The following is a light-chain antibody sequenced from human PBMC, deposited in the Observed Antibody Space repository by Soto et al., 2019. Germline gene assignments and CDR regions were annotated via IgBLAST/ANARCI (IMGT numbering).Light chain of an antibody. CDR1: QRISTW. V-gene: IGKV1-5*01. J-gene: IGKJ1*01. Sequence: DIQMTQSPSNLSASVGDRVTITCRASQRISTWLAWYQQKPGKAPKLLIYDASSLESGVPSRFSGSVSGTEGTIIISSLKQDDGSTYYCQQYNSYSWTFGQGTKVDIK. CDR2: DAS. CDR3: QQYNSYSWT.